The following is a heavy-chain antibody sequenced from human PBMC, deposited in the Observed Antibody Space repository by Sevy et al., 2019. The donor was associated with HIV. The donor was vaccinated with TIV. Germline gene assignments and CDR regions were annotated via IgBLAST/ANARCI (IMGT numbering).Heavy chain of an antibody. Sequence: GGSLRLSCSASGFTFSSYAMHWVRQAPGKGLEYVSAISSNGGSTYYADSVKGRFTISRDNSKNTLYLQMSSLRAEDTAVYYCVRFREMGGYYYYGMDVWGQGTTVTASS. CDR3: VRFREMGGYYYYGMDV. J-gene: IGHJ6*02. D-gene: IGHD3-10*01. CDR2: ISSNGGST. CDR1: GFTFSSYA. V-gene: IGHV3-64D*06.